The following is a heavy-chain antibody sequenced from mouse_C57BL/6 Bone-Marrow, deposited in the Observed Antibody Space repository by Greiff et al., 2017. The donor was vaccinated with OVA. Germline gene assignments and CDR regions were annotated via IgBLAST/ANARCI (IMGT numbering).Heavy chain of an antibody. D-gene: IGHD1-1*01. CDR2: IRNKANGYTT. Sequence: EVKLVESGGGLVQPGGSLSLSCAASGFTFTDYYMSWVRQPPGKALEWLGFIRNKANGYTTEYSASVKGRFTISRDNSQSILYLQMNALRAEDSATYYCARSHYYGSHEVWGTGTTVTVSS. CDR1: GFTFTDYY. V-gene: IGHV7-3*01. J-gene: IGHJ1*03. CDR3: ARSHYYGSHEV.